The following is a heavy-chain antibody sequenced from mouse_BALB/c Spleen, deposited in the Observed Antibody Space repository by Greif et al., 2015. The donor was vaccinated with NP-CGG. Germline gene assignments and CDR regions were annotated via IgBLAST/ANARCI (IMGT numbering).Heavy chain of an antibody. CDR3: ASSYYYGSSYYAMDY. J-gene: IGHJ4*01. Sequence: VQLQQSGAELAKPGASVKMSCEASGYTFTSYWMHWVKQRPGQGLEWIGYINPSTGYTEYNQKFKDKATLTADKSSSTAYMQLSSLTSEDAAVYYCASSYYYGSSYYAMDYWGQGTSVTVSS. V-gene: IGHV1-7*01. D-gene: IGHD1-1*01. CDR2: INPSTGYT. CDR1: GYTFTSYW.